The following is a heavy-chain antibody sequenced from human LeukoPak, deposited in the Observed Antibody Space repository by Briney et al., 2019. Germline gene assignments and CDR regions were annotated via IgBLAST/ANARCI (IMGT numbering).Heavy chain of an antibody. CDR2: ISGNGGTA. CDR1: GFTFTAYA. CDR3: ARDPRGYTGYDFRGPDTYYFDH. D-gene: IGHD5-12*01. V-gene: IGHV3-23*01. Sequence: GGSLRLSCAASGFTFTAYAMTRVRQAPGKGLEWVSEISGNGGTASYADSVKGRFTISRDNSKTTVYLQMNSLRAEDTAVYFCARDPRGYTGYDFRGPDTYYFDHWGQGILVTVSS. J-gene: IGHJ4*02.